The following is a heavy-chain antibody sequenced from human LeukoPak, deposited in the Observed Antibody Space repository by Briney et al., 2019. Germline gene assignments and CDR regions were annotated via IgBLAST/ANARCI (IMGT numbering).Heavy chain of an antibody. V-gene: IGHV3-30*04. Sequence: PGGSLRLSCAASGFIFSTYGMHWVRQSPGKGLEWVTFISYDGSNKYYADSVKGRFTISRDNSKNTLYLQMNSLRTEDTAVYYCARDLGGEAGSYYGGLDAFDIWGQGTMVTVSS. CDR3: ARDLGGEAGSYYGGLDAFDI. D-gene: IGHD1-26*01. CDR1: GFIFSTYG. J-gene: IGHJ3*02. CDR2: ISYDGSNK.